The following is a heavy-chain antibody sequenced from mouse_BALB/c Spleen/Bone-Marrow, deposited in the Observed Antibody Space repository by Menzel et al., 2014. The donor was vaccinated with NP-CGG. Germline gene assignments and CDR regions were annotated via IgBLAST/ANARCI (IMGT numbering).Heavy chain of an antibody. CDR2: IYPGNSDT. D-gene: IGHD1-3*01. CDR3: TGGKDYYAMDY. CDR1: GYTFTSYR. Sequence: EVQLQQSGTVLARPGASVKMSCKASGYTFTSYRMHWVKQRPGQGLEWIGAIYPGNSDTSYNQKFKGKAKLTAVTSTSTAYMELSSLTNEDSAVYYCTGGKDYYAMDYWGQGTSVTVSS. V-gene: IGHV1-5*01. J-gene: IGHJ4*01.